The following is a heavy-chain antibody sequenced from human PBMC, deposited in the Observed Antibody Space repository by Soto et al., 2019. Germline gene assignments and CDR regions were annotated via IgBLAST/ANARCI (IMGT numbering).Heavy chain of an antibody. CDR1: GFTFSTYS. V-gene: IGHV3-48*01. Sequence: GGSLRLSCAASGFTFSTYSMNWVRQAPGKGLEWVSYISSSSSTIFYTDSVKGRFTVSRDNAKNSLYLQMNSLRAEDTAVYYCARGSYYYDSSGYYHYWGQGTLVTVSS. J-gene: IGHJ4*02. CDR2: ISSSSSTI. CDR3: ARGSYYYDSSGYYHY. D-gene: IGHD3-22*01.